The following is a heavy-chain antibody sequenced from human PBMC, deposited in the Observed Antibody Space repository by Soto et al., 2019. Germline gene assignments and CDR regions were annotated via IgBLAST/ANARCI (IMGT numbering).Heavy chain of an antibody. CDR2: MNPNSGNT. J-gene: IGHJ4*02. CDR1: GYSFTSYD. V-gene: IGHV1-8*01. CDR3: ARGEWELTW. D-gene: IGHD1-26*01. Sequence: QVQLVQSGAEVKKPGASVKVSCKASGYSFTSYDINWARQATGQGLEWMGWMNPNSGNTGYAQKFQGRVTMTRNTSISTAYMELSSLKFEDTAVYFCARGEWELTWWGQGTLVTVSS.